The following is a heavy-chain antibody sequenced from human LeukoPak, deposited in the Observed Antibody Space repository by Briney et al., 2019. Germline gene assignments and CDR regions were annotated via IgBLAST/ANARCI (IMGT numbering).Heavy chain of an antibody. Sequence: SETLSLTCTVSGGSNSSSSYYWGWIRQPPGKGLEWIGSIYYSGSTYYNPSLKSRVTISVDTSKNQFPLKLSSVTAADTAVYYCARHFDYSYYGMDVWGQGTTVTVSS. CDR1: GGSNSSSSYY. D-gene: IGHD3-3*01. V-gene: IGHV4-39*01. J-gene: IGHJ6*02. CDR2: IYYSGST. CDR3: ARHFDYSYYGMDV.